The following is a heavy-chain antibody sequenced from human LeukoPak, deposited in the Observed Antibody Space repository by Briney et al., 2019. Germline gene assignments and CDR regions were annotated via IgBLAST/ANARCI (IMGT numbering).Heavy chain of an antibody. D-gene: IGHD3-3*01. CDR1: GFTFSSCA. V-gene: IGHV3-21*01. CDR3: ARARETNYDFWSGSAFDL. Sequence: GGSLRLSCAASGFTFSSCAMNWVRQAPGKGLEWVSSISSSSSYIYYADSVKGRFTISRDNAKNSLYLQMNSLRAEDTAVYYCARARETNYDFWSGSAFDLWGQGTMVTVSS. J-gene: IGHJ3*01. CDR2: ISSSSSYI.